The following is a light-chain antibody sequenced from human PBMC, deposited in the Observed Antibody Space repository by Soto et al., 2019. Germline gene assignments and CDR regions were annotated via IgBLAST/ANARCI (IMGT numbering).Light chain of an antibody. CDR2: DNN. CDR3: GTWDSSLSAGV. V-gene: IGLV1-51*01. Sequence: QSVLTQPPSVSAAPGQKVTISCSGSNSNIGDNYVSWYQHLPGTAPKLLIYDNNKRPSEIPDRFSGSKSGTSATLGITGLQTGDEADYFCGTWDSSLSAGVFGGATQLTVL. CDR1: NSNIGDNY. J-gene: IGLJ2*01.